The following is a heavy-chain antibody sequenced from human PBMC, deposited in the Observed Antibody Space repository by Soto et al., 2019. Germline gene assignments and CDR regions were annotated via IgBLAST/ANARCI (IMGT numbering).Heavy chain of an antibody. J-gene: IGHJ5*02. CDR3: AKNPPRVIFGVVTGWFDP. V-gene: IGHV3-23*01. Sequence: PGGSLRLSCAASGFPFSDFAMSWVRQAPGKGLEWVSLISASGDRAYYADSVRGRFTISRDDSKNTLYLQMNSLRAEDTAVYYCAKNPPRVIFGVVTGWFDPWGQGTLVTVSS. CDR2: ISASGDRA. D-gene: IGHD3-3*01. CDR1: GFPFSDFA.